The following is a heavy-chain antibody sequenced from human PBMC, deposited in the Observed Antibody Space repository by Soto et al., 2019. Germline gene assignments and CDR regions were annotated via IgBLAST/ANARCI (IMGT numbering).Heavy chain of an antibody. V-gene: IGHV1-69*01. J-gene: IGHJ6*02. D-gene: IGHD2-2*01. CDR1: GGTFGSYA. Sequence: QVQLVQSGAEVKKPGSSVKVSCKASGGTFGSYAISWVRQAPGQGLEWMGGIIPIPGTANYAQKFQGRVTIAADESTRPAYLALSRLRSEDKAVYYCARSQGSSTSLEIYYYYYYGMDVWGQGTTVTVSS. CDR2: IIPIPGTA. CDR3: ARSQGSSTSLEIYYYYYYGMDV.